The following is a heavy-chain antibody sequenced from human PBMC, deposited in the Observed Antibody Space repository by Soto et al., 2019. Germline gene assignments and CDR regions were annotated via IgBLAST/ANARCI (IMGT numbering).Heavy chain of an antibody. V-gene: IGHV1-46*01. J-gene: IGHJ4*02. D-gene: IGHD6-19*01. CDR3: AVSQYGYNNGWHPFFDY. Sequence: GASVKVSCKASGHTFTTYYMHWVRQAPGQGLDWMGIINFNGGSTTYAQQFQGRVTMTRDTSTSTVYMELSSLRSEDTAIYYCAVSQYGYNNGWHPFFDYWGQGTLVTVS. CDR2: INFNGGST. CDR1: GHTFTTYY.